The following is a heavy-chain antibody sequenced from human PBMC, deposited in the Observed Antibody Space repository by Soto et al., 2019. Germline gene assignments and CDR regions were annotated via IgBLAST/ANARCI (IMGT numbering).Heavy chain of an antibody. V-gene: IGHV4-59*08. CDR1: GGSIRSYY. CDR3: ARQGGWFDP. Sequence: QVQLQESGPGLVKPSETLSLTCTVSGGSIRSYYWSWIRQPPGKGLEWIGSIYYSGSTNYNPSLKSRVTITVDKSKNRFSLKLTAVTAADTAVYYGARQGGWFDPWGQGTLVTVSS. J-gene: IGHJ5*02. D-gene: IGHD1-26*01. CDR2: IYYSGST.